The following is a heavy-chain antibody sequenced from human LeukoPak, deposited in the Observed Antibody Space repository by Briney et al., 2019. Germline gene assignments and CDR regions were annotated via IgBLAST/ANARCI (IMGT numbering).Heavy chain of an antibody. V-gene: IGHV3-48*03. CDR3: ARDIRRQQVVDFDL. Sequence: GGSLRLSCAASGFTFSSYEMNWVRQAPRKGLEWVSYISSSGSTIYYADSVKGRFTISRDNAKNSLYLQMNSLRAEDTAVYHCARDIRRQQVVDFDLWGQGTLVTVSS. CDR2: ISSSGSTI. CDR1: GFTFSSYE. D-gene: IGHD6-13*01. J-gene: IGHJ4*02.